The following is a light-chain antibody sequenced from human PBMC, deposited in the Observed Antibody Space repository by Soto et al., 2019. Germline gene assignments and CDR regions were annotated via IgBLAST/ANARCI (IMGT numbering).Light chain of an antibody. CDR3: QQYNSYSWT. J-gene: IGKJ1*01. CDR2: AAS. V-gene: IGKV1-8*01. Sequence: AIRMTQSPSSFSASTGDRVTITCRASQGISSYLAWYQQKPGKAPKLLIYAASTLQSGVPSRFSGSGSGTDFTLTISSLQAEDFATYYCQQYNSYSWTFGQGTKVDIK. CDR1: QGISSY.